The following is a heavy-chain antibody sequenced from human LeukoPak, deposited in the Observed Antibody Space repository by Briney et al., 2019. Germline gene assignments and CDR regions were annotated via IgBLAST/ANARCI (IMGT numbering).Heavy chain of an antibody. Sequence: SETLSLTCAVYGGSFSGYYWSWIRQPPVKGLEWIGEINHSGSTNYNPSLKSRVTISVDTSKNQFSLKLSSVTAADTAVYYCARGLTYYYGSGSPYYFDYWGQGTLVTVSS. D-gene: IGHD3-10*01. CDR3: ARGLTYYYGSGSPYYFDY. J-gene: IGHJ4*02. CDR2: INHSGST. V-gene: IGHV4-34*01. CDR1: GGSFSGYY.